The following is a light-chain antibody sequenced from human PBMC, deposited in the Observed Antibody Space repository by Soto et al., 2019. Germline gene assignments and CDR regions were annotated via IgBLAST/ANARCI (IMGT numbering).Light chain of an antibody. CDR3: CSYAGSYTLV. CDR1: SSDVGGYNF. J-gene: IGLJ3*02. Sequence: QSALTQPRSVSGSPGQSVTISCTGTSSDVGGYNFVSWYQHHPGKAPKLMIYDVSKRPSGVPDRFSGSKSGSTASLTISGLQAEDVADYYCCSYAGSYTLVFGGGTNLTVL. V-gene: IGLV2-11*01. CDR2: DVS.